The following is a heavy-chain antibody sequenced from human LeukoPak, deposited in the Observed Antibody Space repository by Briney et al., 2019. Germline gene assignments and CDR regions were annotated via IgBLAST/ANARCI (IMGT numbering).Heavy chain of an antibody. CDR1: GGSINSSGYY. V-gene: IGHV4-61*05. D-gene: IGHD5-24*01. CDR2: IYYSGST. J-gene: IGHJ4*02. Sequence: SETLSLTCTVSGGSINSSGYYWGWIRQPPGKGLEWIGYIYYSGSTNYNPSLKSRVTISVDTSKNPFSLKLSSVTAADTAVYYCARLDGYNGFNYWGQGTLVTVSS. CDR3: ARLDGYNGFNY.